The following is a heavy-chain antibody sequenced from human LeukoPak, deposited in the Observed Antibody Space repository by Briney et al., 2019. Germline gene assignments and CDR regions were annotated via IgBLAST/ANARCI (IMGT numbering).Heavy chain of an antibody. CDR2: ITGNSDQT. V-gene: IGHV3-23*01. CDR1: GFTFSSCG. J-gene: IGHJ4*02. D-gene: IGHD3-16*01. Sequence: GGSLRLSCAASGFTFSSCGMSWVPQAQGKGLEWVSGITGNSDQTRYAGSVRGRFSISRDNSKNMVYLQMNSLRAEDTAVYYCAKDALHLWGSYSDHWGQGTPVTVSS. CDR3: AKDALHLWGSYSDH.